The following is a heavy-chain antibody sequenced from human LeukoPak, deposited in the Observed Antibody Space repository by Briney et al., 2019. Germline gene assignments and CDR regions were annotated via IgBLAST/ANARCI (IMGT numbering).Heavy chain of an antibody. Sequence: GGSLRLSCTASGFTFSSYGIHWVSQAPGKGLEWVAFIQYDGSNKYYADSVKGRFTISRDNSKNTLYLQMNSLRAEDTAVYYCAKTLYGTGSYYLFDYWGQGTLVTVSS. J-gene: IGHJ4*02. CDR1: GFTFSSYG. CDR2: IQYDGSNK. V-gene: IGHV3-30*02. CDR3: AKTLYGTGSYYLFDY. D-gene: IGHD3-10*01.